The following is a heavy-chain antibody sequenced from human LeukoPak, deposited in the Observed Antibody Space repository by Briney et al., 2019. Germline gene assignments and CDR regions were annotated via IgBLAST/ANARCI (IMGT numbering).Heavy chain of an antibody. Sequence: SGTLSLTYAVSGGSISSSYWWSWVRQPPGKGLEWIGEVYHSGSTNYSPSLKSRVTTSVDNSKNQFSLKLRSVTAADTAVYYCAGAYCGGDCYSERAFDIWGQGTMVTVSS. D-gene: IGHD2-21*02. CDR1: GGSISSSYW. CDR2: VYHSGST. V-gene: IGHV4-4*02. J-gene: IGHJ3*02. CDR3: AGAYCGGDCYSERAFDI.